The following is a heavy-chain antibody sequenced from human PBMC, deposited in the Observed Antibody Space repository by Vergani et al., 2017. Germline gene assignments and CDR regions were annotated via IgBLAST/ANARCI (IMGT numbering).Heavy chain of an antibody. D-gene: IGHD5-12*01. CDR2: IYYSGST. CDR3: AREEVATTPSYYYYMDV. CDR1: GGSISSGGYY. J-gene: IGHJ6*03. V-gene: IGHV4-31*03. Sequence: QVQLQESGPGLVKPSQTLSLTCTVSGGSISSGGYYWSWIRQHPGKGLEWIGYIYYSGSTYYNPALKSRVTISVDTSKNQFSLKLSSVTAADTAVYYCAREEVATTPSYYYYMDVWGKGTTVTVSS.